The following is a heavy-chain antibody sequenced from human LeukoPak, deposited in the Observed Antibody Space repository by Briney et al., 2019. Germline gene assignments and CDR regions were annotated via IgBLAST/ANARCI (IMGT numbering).Heavy chain of an antibody. J-gene: IGHJ6*03. CDR1: GGTFSSYA. CDR3: ARDVEYGYSGYDYYYYYMDV. CDR2: IIPIFGTA. Sequence: ASVKVSCKASGGTFSSYAISWVRQAPGQGLEWMGGIIPIFGTANYAQKFQGRVTITADESTSTAYMELSSPRSEDTAVYYCARDVEYGYSGYDYYYYYMDVWGKGTTVTVSS. D-gene: IGHD5-12*01. V-gene: IGHV1-69*13.